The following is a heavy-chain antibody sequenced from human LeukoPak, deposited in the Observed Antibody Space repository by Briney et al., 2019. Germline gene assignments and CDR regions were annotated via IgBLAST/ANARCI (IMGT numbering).Heavy chain of an antibody. CDR2: INHSGST. D-gene: IGHD1-26*01. Sequence: PSETLSLTCAVYGGSFSGYYWSWIRQPPGKGLEWIGEINHSGSTNYNPSLKSRVTISVDTSKNQFSLKLSSVTAADTAVYFCARDRGIYSGSDAFDIWGQGTMVTVSS. CDR1: GGSFSGYY. CDR3: ARDRGIYSGSDAFDI. J-gene: IGHJ3*02. V-gene: IGHV4-34*01.